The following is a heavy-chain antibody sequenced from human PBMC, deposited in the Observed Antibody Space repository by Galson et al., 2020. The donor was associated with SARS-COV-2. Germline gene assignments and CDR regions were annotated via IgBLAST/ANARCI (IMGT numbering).Heavy chain of an antibody. Sequence: GGSLRLSCAASGVTFSSYNMNWVRQTPAKGLELVAYIRSSSGTIYYADTVKGRFTISRDNAKRSLYLQLNSLRVEDTAVYYCASERLDYWGQGTLVTVSS. CDR1: GVTFSSYN. CDR2: IRSSSGTI. J-gene: IGHJ4*02. CDR3: ASERLDY. V-gene: IGHV3-48*04.